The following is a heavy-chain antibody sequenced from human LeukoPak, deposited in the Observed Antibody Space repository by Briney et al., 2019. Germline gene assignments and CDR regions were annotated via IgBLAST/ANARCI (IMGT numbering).Heavy chain of an antibody. Sequence: SETLSLTCTVSGGSISSHYWSWIRQPPGKGLEWIGYISYSGTTNYNPSLKSRVTISVDTSKNQFSLRLSSVTAADTAVYYCARAVGATNPPHYWGQGTLVTVSS. J-gene: IGHJ4*02. D-gene: IGHD1-26*01. V-gene: IGHV4-59*11. CDR1: GGSISSHY. CDR2: ISYSGTT. CDR3: ARAVGATNPPHY.